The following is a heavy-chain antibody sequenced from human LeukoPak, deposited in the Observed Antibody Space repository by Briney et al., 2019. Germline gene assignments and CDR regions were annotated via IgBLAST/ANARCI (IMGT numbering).Heavy chain of an antibody. CDR2: IYPGDSDI. J-gene: IGHJ5*02. Sequence: GESLKISCKGSGYSFTSYWIGWVRQMPGKGLEWMGTIYPGDSDIRYSPSYQGQVTISADKSINTAYLQWSSLKASDTAMYYGARPKGYCSSTSCYENWFDPWGQGTLVTVSS. D-gene: IGHD2-2*01. CDR1: GYSFTSYW. V-gene: IGHV5-51*01. CDR3: ARPKGYCSSTSCYENWFDP.